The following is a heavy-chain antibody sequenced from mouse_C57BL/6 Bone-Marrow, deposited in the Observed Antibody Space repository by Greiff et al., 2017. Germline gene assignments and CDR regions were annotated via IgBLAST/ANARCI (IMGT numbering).Heavy chain of an antibody. Sequence: EVQRVESGPGLVKPSQSLSLTCSVTGYSITSGYYWNWIRQFPGNKLEWMGYISYDGSNNYNPSLKNRISITRDTSKNQFFLKLNSVTTEDTATYYCARDGNYGMDYWGQGTSVTVSS. CDR2: ISYDGSN. CDR1: GYSITSGYY. D-gene: IGHD2-1*01. V-gene: IGHV3-6*01. CDR3: ARDGNYGMDY. J-gene: IGHJ4*01.